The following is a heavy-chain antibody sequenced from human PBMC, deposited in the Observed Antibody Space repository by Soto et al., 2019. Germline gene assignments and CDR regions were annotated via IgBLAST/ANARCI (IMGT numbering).Heavy chain of an antibody. D-gene: IGHD3-10*01. CDR1: GYSISSGYY. V-gene: IGHV4-38-2*01. CDR3: ARHRDKLYYYHGMDV. CDR2: IYHSGST. J-gene: IGHJ6*02. Sequence: PSETLSLTCAVSGYSISSGYYWGWIRQPPGKGLEWIGSIYHSGSTYYNPSLKSRVTISVDTSKNQFSLKLSSVTAADTAVYSCARHRDKLYYYHGMDVWGQGTTVTVSS.